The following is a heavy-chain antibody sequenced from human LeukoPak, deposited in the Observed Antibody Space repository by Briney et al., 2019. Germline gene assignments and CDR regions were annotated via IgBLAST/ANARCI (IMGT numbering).Heavy chain of an antibody. CDR1: GGTFSSYA. Sequence: SVKVSCKASGGTFSSYAISWVRQAPGQGLEWMGGIIPIFGTANYAQKFQGRATITADESTSTAYMELSSLRSDDTAVYYCTRESGSYHGNDYWGQGTLVTVSS. J-gene: IGHJ4*02. CDR3: TRESGSYHGNDY. V-gene: IGHV1-69*13. CDR2: IIPIFGTA. D-gene: IGHD1-26*01.